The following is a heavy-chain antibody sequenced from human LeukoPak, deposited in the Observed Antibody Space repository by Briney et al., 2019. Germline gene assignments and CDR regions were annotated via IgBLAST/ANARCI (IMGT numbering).Heavy chain of an antibody. J-gene: IGHJ6*03. Sequence: PGGSLRLSCAASGFTFSSYAMHWVRQAPGKGLEWVAVISYDGSNKYYADSVKGRFTISRDNSKNTLYLQMNSLRAEDTAVYYCAREGPSLGYYYYMDVWGKGTTVTVSS. CDR1: GFTFSSYA. V-gene: IGHV3-30*04. D-gene: IGHD3-10*01. CDR3: AREGPSLGYYYYMDV. CDR2: ISYDGSNK.